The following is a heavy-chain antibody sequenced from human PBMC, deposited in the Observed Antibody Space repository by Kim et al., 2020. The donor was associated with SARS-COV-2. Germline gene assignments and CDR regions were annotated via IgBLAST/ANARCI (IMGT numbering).Heavy chain of an antibody. Sequence: SGPTLVNPTQTLTLTCTFSGFSLLTRGMCVSWVRQPPGKALEWLARIDWDDDKYYNTSLKTRLTISKDTSKNQVVLTMTNMDPVDTATYYCARIRGTGTTRSQSYHYSIDAWGKGTTVTVSS. CDR1: GFSLLTRGMC. J-gene: IGHJ6*03. CDR3: ARIRGTGTTRSQSYHYSIDA. CDR2: IDWDDDK. V-gene: IGHV2-70*12. D-gene: IGHD1-7*01.